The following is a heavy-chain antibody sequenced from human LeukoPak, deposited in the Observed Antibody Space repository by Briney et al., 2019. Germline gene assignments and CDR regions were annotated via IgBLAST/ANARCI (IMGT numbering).Heavy chain of an antibody. CDR1: GFTFSSYA. Sequence: GGSLRLSCAASGFTFSSYAMTWVRQAPGKGLEWVSVISGSGTNTDYADSVKGRFTISRDNAKNSLYLQMNSLRAEDTAVYYCARDRDGYNNPGYWGQGTLVTVSS. J-gene: IGHJ4*02. CDR2: ISGSGTNT. CDR3: ARDRDGYNNPGY. V-gene: IGHV3-23*01. D-gene: IGHD5-24*01.